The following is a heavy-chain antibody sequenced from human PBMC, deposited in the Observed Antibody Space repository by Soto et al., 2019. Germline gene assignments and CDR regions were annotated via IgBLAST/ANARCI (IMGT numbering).Heavy chain of an antibody. V-gene: IGHV5-51*01. J-gene: IGHJ6*02. Sequence: GESLKISCKGSGYSFTSYWIGWVRQMPGKGLEWMGIIYPGDSDTRYSPSFQGQVTISADKSISTAYLQWSSLKASDTAMYYCASGYSSSWYLGDYYYYGMDVWGQGTTFTVSS. CDR2: IYPGDSDT. CDR1: GYSFTSYW. D-gene: IGHD6-13*01. CDR3: ASGYSSSWYLGDYYYYGMDV.